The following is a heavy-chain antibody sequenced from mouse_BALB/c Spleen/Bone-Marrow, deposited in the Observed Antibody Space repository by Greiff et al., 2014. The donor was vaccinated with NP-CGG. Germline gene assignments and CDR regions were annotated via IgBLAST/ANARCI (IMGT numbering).Heavy chain of an antibody. CDR2: IWAGGST. CDR3: AREDMDY. CDR1: GFSLTSYG. V-gene: IGHV2-9*02. Sequence: VKLQESGPGLVAPSQSLSITCTVSGFSLTSYGVHWVRQPPGKGLEWLGVIWAGGSTNYSSALMSRLSISKDNSKSQVFLKMNSLLTDDTAMYYCAREDMDYWGQGTSVTVSS. J-gene: IGHJ4*01.